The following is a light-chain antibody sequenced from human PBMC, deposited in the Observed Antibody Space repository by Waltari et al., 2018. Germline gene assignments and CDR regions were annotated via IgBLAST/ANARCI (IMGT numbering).Light chain of an antibody. Sequence: DIVLMQSPGTLSLSPGERATLSCRASQTVRTTYLAWYQQKPGQAPTLLIYGASSRATGIPDRFSGSGSGTDFSLTISSLEPEDFAVYYCQQYDISPLTFGGGTKVEIK. CDR3: QQYDISPLT. CDR1: QTVRTTY. V-gene: IGKV3-20*01. J-gene: IGKJ4*01. CDR2: GAS.